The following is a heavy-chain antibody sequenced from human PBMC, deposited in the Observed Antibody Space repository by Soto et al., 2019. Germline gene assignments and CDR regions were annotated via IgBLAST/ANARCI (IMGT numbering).Heavy chain of an antibody. CDR3: ARDPGGSTRPYYYGMDV. D-gene: IGHD2-2*01. V-gene: IGHV3-21*01. CDR1: GFTFNTYS. Sequence: GGSMRLSCAASGFTFNTYSMNWVRQAPGKGLGWVSFISSRNSFIYYADSLRGRFTISRDNAKNSVFLQMNSLRVEDTAVYYCARDPGGSTRPYYYGMDVWGQGTTVTVSS. CDR2: ISSRNSFI. J-gene: IGHJ6*02.